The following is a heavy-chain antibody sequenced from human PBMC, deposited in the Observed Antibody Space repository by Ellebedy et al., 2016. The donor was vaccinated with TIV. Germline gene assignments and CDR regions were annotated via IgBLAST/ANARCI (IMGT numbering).Heavy chain of an antibody. CDR1: GASISSNNW. D-gene: IGHD6-6*01. V-gene: IGHV4-4*02. Sequence: MPSETLSLTCAVSGASISSNNWCPWVRQAPGRGLEWIGEVYHSGTTYYNPSLKSRVTVSVDTSKNQFSLKLTSVTAADTAMYYCARDRDVTARGILDYWGQGILVTVSS. J-gene: IGHJ4*02. CDR2: VYHSGTT. CDR3: ARDRDVTARGILDY.